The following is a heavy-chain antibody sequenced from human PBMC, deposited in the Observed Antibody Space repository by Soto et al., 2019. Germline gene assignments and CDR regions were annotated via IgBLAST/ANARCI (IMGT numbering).Heavy chain of an antibody. Sequence: QVQLVQSGAEVKKPGASVKISCRASGYTFTTYYMHWVRQAPGQGLEWMGVINPTGGTTSYAQKFQGRVTMTRGASTGTVYMELSSLRSEDTAMYYCARRVVVAGTGLFDYWGQGTLVTVSS. D-gene: IGHD6-19*01. CDR1: GYTFTTYY. CDR2: INPTGGTT. CDR3: ARRVVVAGTGLFDY. V-gene: IGHV1-46*01. J-gene: IGHJ4*02.